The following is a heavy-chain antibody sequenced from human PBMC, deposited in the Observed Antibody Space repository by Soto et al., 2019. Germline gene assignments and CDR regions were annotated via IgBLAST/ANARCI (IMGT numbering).Heavy chain of an antibody. CDR3: TRFDAEPFDF. V-gene: IGHV3-73*01. CDR2: IRSRANSYAT. D-gene: IGHD1-26*01. CDR1: GFIFSGSA. J-gene: IGHJ4*02. Sequence: GGSLRLSCAGSGFIFSGSAMHWVRQASGKGLEWVARIRSRANSYATAYGASGKGRFIVSRDDSKNTAYLQMNSLKTEDTAVYYCTRFDAEPFDFWGQGTLVTVSS.